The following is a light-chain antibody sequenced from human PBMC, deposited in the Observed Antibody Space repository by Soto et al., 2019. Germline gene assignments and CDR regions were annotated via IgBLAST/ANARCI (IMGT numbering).Light chain of an antibody. V-gene: IGKV1-9*01. Sequence: DDQLTHAPCFLSASIRYIFTITFRSSQGISSYLAWYQQKPGKAPKLLIYAASTLQSGVPSRFSGSGSGTEFTLTMSSLQAEDFAVYYCQQSQEWASLTFGPGTRLEIK. CDR2: AAS. CDR3: QQSQEWASLT. J-gene: IGKJ5*01. CDR1: QGISSY.